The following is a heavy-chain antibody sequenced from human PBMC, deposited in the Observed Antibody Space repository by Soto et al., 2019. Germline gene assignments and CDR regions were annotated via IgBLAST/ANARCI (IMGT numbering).Heavy chain of an antibody. Sequence: QVQLQQWGAGLLKPSETLSLNCAVTGGSLSGYYWSWIRQPPGKGLEWIGEVKDGGHTNYSPSLRGRVTLSSDTSNNQFSLRLNSVTAADTGVYYCARGQEGVVATHCDQGSLVTVSS. CDR2: VKDGGHT. D-gene: IGHD5-12*01. CDR1: GGSLSGYY. V-gene: IGHV4-34*01. J-gene: IGHJ4*02. CDR3: ARGQEGVVATH.